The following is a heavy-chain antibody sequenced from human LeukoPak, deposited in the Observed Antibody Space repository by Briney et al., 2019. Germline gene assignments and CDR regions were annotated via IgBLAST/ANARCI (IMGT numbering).Heavy chain of an antibody. Sequence: PSETLSLTCTVSGGSISSYYWSWIRQPAGKGLEWIGRIYTSGSTNYNPSLKSRVTISVDMSKNQVSLNLRYVTAADTAVYYCARGYFDWFLDNWGQGTLVTVSS. CDR2: IYTSGST. V-gene: IGHV4-4*07. D-gene: IGHD3-9*01. J-gene: IGHJ4*02. CDR1: GGSISSYY. CDR3: ARGYFDWFLDN.